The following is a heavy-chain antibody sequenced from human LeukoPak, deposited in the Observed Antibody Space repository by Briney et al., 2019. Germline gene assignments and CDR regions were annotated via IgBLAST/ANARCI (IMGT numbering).Heavy chain of an antibody. J-gene: IGHJ3*02. CDR3: ARGIGYCSSTSCYSDAFDI. D-gene: IGHD2-2*02. Sequence: SVKVSCKASGGTFSSYAISWVRQAPGQGLEWMGGIIPIFGTANYAQKFQGRVTITADESTSTAYMELSSLRSEDTAVYYCARGIGYCSSTSCYSDAFDIWGQGTMVTVSS. V-gene: IGHV1-69*13. CDR1: GGTFSSYA. CDR2: IIPIFGTA.